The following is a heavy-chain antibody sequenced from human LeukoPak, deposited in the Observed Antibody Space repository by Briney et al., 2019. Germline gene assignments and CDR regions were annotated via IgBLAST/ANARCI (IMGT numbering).Heavy chain of an antibody. V-gene: IGHV3-48*01. Sequence: PGGSLRLSCAASGFTFSSYSMNWVRQAPGKGLDWVSYISGTSSTMHYADSVKGRFTISRDNSKNTLYLQMNSLRAEDTAVYYCAKLRGATINAWYFDYWGQGTLVTVSS. CDR3: AKLRGATINAWYFDY. D-gene: IGHD5-12*01. CDR1: GFTFSSYS. J-gene: IGHJ4*02. CDR2: ISGTSSTM.